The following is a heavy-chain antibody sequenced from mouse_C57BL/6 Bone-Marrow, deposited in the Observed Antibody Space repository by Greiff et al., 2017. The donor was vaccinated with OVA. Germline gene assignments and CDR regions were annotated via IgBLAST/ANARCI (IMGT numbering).Heavy chain of an antibody. CDR2: INPYNGGT. Sequence: EVQLVESGPVLVKPGASVKMSCKASGYTFTDYYMNWVKQSHGKSLEWIGVINPYNGGTSYNQKFKGKATLTVDKSSSTAYMELNSLTSEDSAVYYCARKDGSSYYAMDYWGQGTSVTVSS. D-gene: IGHD1-1*01. J-gene: IGHJ4*01. CDR3: ARKDGSSYYAMDY. CDR1: GYTFTDYY. V-gene: IGHV1-19*01.